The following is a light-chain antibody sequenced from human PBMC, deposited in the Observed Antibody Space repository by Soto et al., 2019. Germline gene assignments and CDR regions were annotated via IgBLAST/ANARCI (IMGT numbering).Light chain of an antibody. CDR1: QSISSW. Sequence: DIQMTQSPSTLSASVGDRVTITCRARQSISSWLAWYQQKPGKAPKLLIYDASSLESGVPSRFIGSGSGTEFTLTISSLQPDDFATYYCQEYNSYSPTFGQGTKVEIK. V-gene: IGKV1-5*01. J-gene: IGKJ1*01. CDR2: DAS. CDR3: QEYNSYSPT.